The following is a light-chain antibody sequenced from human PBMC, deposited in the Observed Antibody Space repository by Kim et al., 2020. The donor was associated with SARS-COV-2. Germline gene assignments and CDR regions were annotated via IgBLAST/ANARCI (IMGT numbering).Light chain of an antibody. Sequence: PGERATLSCRASQSVSSNLAWYQQKPGQAPRLLIYGASTRATGVPAMFSGSGSGTEFTLTISSQQSEDFAIYYCQQYNSWPQTFGQGTKVDIK. J-gene: IGKJ1*01. CDR3: QQYNSWPQT. CDR2: GAS. V-gene: IGKV3-15*01. CDR1: QSVSSN.